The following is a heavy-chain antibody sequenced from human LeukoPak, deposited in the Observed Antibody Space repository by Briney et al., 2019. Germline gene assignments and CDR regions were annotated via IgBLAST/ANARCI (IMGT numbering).Heavy chain of an antibody. CDR2: IYPGDSET. J-gene: IGHJ4*02. V-gene: IGHV5-51*01. CDR3: ARHSRGYSYGPTADY. D-gene: IGHD5-18*01. CDR1: GYRFTNYW. Sequence: GESLKISCKGSGYRFTNYWIGWVRQMPGKGLEWMGIIYPGDSETRYSPSFQGQVTISADKSISTAYLQWSSLKASDTAMYYCARHSRGYSYGPTADYWGQGTLVTVSS.